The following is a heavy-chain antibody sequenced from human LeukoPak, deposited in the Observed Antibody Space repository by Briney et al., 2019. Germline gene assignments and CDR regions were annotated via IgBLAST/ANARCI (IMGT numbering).Heavy chain of an antibody. CDR1: GGSISSYY. J-gene: IGHJ4*02. D-gene: IGHD2-8*02. V-gene: IGHV4-34*01. CDR3: ARGTRGSFDY. Sequence: PSETLSLTCTVSGGSISSYYWSWIRQPPGKGLEWIGEINHSGSTNYNPSLKSRVTISVDTSKNQFSLKLSSVTAADTAVYYCARGTRGSFDYWGQGTLVTVSS. CDR2: INHSGST.